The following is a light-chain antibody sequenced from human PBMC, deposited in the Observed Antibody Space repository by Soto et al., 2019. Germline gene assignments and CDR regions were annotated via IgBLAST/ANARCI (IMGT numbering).Light chain of an antibody. V-gene: IGKV3-20*01. CDR1: QSLSSSQ. Sequence: EIVLTQSPGTLSLSPGERATLSCRASQSLSSSQLAWYQQKPGQAPRLLIHDASSRATGISDRFTGSGSGTDFTLTITTLEREDFAVYYCQQYGSSPRTFGLGTKVEI. CDR2: DAS. CDR3: QQYGSSPRT. J-gene: IGKJ1*01.